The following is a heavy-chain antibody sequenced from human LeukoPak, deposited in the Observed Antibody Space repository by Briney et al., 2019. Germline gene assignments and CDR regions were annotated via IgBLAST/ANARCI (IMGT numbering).Heavy chain of an antibody. CDR1: GFTFRSYW. J-gene: IGHJ3*01. D-gene: IGHD1-20*01. CDR3: AKLTGNDGFDV. Sequence: GGSLRLSCAASGFTFRSYWTHWVRQAPGKGLVWVSRINSDGSSTSYADSVKGRFTISRDNAKNTLYLQMNSLTAEDTAVYYCAKLTGNDGFDVWGQGTMVTVSS. CDR2: INSDGSST. V-gene: IGHV3-74*01.